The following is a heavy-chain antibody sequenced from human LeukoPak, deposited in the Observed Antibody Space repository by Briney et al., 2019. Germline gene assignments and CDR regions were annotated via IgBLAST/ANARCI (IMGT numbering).Heavy chain of an antibody. J-gene: IGHJ4*02. CDR1: GFTFSSYS. D-gene: IGHD6-19*01. CDR2: ISSSSSYI. V-gene: IGHV3-21*01. Sequence: GGFLRLSCAASGFTFSSYSMNWVRQAPGKGLEWVSSISSSSSYIYYADSVKGRFTISRDNAKNSLYLQMNSLRAEDTAVYYCARDASSSGWYDYWGQGTLVTVSS. CDR3: ARDASSSGWYDY.